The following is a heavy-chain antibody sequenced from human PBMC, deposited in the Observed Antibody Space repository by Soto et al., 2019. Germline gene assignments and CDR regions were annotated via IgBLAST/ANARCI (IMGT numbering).Heavy chain of an antibody. CDR1: GGSFSGYY. CDR3: ASLYCSGGSCYSGRIDY. CDR2: INHSGST. Sequence: PSETLSLTCAVYGGSFSGYYWSWIRQPPGKGLEWIGEINHSGSTNYNPSLKSRVTISLDTSKNQFSLKLSSVTAADTAVYYCASLYCSGGSCYSGRIDYSGQGTLVTVSS. D-gene: IGHD2-15*01. V-gene: IGHV4-34*01. J-gene: IGHJ4*02.